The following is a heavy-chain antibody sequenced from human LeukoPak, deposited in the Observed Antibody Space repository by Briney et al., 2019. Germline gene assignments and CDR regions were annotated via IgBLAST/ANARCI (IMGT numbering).Heavy chain of an antibody. CDR3: AKEWTSIAARDAFDI. J-gene: IGHJ3*02. Sequence: HPGGSLRLSCAASGFTFSSYWMHWVRQSPGKGLVWVSRINSDGSSTSYADSVKGRFTISRDNAKNTLYLQMNSLRAEDTAVYYCAKEWTSIAARDAFDIWGQGTMVTVSS. D-gene: IGHD6-6*01. V-gene: IGHV3-74*01. CDR2: INSDGSST. CDR1: GFTFSSYW.